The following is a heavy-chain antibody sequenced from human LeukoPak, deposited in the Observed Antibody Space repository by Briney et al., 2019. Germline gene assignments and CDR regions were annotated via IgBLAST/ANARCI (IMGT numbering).Heavy chain of an antibody. D-gene: IGHD3-10*01. Sequence: GGSLRLSCAASGFTFSSYAMSWVRQAPGKGLEWVSRINGDGRNINYADSVRGRFTISRDNAKNTLYLQMNSLRAEDTAVYYCARDWGEYYYGSGSYYLGLNWFDPWGQGTLVTVSS. CDR3: ARDWGEYYYGSGSYYLGLNWFDP. CDR1: GFTFSSYA. J-gene: IGHJ5*02. V-gene: IGHV3-23*03. CDR2: INGDGRNI.